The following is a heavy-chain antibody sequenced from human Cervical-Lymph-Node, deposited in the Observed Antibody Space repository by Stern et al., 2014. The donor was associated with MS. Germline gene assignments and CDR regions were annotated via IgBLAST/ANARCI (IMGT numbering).Heavy chain of an antibody. CDR1: GYSISTYW. CDR3: VRGGHSSVDWFDP. J-gene: IGHJ5*02. Sequence: EVQLVQSGAEVKKPGESLRISCKGSGYSISTYWITWVRQMPGKGLEWMGRIDPSDSYTNYSPSFQGHVTFSTDKSTNTAYLQWSSLKASDTAMYYCVRGGHSSVDWFDPWGQGTLVTVSS. D-gene: IGHD3-10*01. CDR2: IDPSDSYT. V-gene: IGHV5-10-1*03.